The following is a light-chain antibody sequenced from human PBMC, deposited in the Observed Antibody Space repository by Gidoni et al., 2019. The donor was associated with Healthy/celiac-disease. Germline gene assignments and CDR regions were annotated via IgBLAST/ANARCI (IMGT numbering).Light chain of an antibody. V-gene: IGKV1-39*01. CDR3: QQSYSTPWT. CDR2: AAS. Sequence: DIQMTTSPSSLSASVGDRVTITCRASQIISSYLKWYQQKPGKAPKLLIYAASSLQSGVPSRFSGSGSGTDFTLTISSLQPEDFATYYCQQSYSTPWTFGQGTKVEIK. J-gene: IGKJ1*01. CDR1: QIISSY.